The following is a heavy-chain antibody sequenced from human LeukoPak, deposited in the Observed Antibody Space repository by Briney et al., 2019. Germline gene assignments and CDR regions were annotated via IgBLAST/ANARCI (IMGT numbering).Heavy chain of an antibody. V-gene: IGHV4-30-2*01. D-gene: IGHD3-10*01. CDR2: IYHSGST. J-gene: IGHJ6*02. Sequence: PSETLSLTCTVSGGSISSGGYYWSWIRQPPGKGLEWIGYIYHSGSTYYNPSLKSRVTISVDTSKNQFSLKLSSVTAADTAVYYCARHPPTSFGAGYGMDVWGQGTTVTVSS. CDR1: GGSISSGGYY. CDR3: ARHPPTSFGAGYGMDV.